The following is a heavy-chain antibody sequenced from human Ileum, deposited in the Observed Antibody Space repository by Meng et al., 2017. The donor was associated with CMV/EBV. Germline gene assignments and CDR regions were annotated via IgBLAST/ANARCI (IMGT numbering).Heavy chain of an antibody. Sequence: QVKVQQWGAGLLKPSEPLSLTCAVYGGSFSGYYWSWIRQPPGKGLEWIAEVSHSGVTNYNPSLKSRVTISIDTSKNQFSLHLSSVTAADTAVYYCAREPPFVPADSWGQGTLVTVSS. J-gene: IGHJ4*02. D-gene: IGHD2-21*01. CDR2: VSHSGVT. V-gene: IGHV4-34*02. CDR3: AREPPFVPADS. CDR1: GGSFSGYY.